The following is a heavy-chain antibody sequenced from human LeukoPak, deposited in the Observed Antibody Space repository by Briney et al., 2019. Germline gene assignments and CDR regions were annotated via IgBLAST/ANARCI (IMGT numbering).Heavy chain of an antibody. D-gene: IGHD1-1*01. J-gene: IGHJ4*02. Sequence: GGSLRLSCAASGFTFATYTMNWVRQAPGKGLEWVSYITSSSSTIYYADSVKGRFTISRDNAKNSLYLQMNSLGAEDTAVYYCVRDLDSVAFFWGQGTLVTVSS. CDR3: VRDLDSVAFF. V-gene: IGHV3-48*01. CDR1: GFTFATYT. CDR2: ITSSSSTI.